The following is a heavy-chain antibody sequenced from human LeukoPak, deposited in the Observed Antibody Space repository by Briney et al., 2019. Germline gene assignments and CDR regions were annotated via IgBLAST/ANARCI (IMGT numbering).Heavy chain of an antibody. V-gene: IGHV4-61*05. D-gene: IGHD1-14*01. CDR2: IYTSGST. CDR1: GGSISSSGYY. CDR3: ARSRSGGRSFYYYYMDV. J-gene: IGHJ6*03. Sequence: SETLSLTCTVSGGSISSSGYYWGWIRQPPGKGLEWIGRIYTSGSTNYNPSLKSRVTMSVDTSKNQFSLKLSSVTAADTAVYYCARSRSGGRSFYYYYMDVWGKGTTVTISS.